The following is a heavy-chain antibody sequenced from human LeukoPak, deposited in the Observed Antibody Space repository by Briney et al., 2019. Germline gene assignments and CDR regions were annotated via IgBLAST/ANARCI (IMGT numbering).Heavy chain of an antibody. CDR1: GGSISSYA. Sequence: PSETLSLTCTVSGGSISSYAMHWVRQAPGKGLEWVAVISYDGSNKYYADSVKGRFTISRDNSKNTLYLQMNSLRAEDTAVYYCARGGEWFGELLADFDYWGQGTLVTVSS. D-gene: IGHD3-10*01. V-gene: IGHV3-30-3*01. J-gene: IGHJ4*02. CDR2: ISYDGSNK. CDR3: ARGGEWFGELLADFDY.